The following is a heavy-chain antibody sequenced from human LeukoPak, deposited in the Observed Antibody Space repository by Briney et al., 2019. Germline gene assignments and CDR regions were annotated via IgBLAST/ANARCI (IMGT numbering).Heavy chain of an antibody. Sequence: GGSLRLSCAASGFTFSSYWMHWVRQAPGKGLVWVSRINSDGSTTNYADSVKGRFTISRDNAKNTLYLQMNSLRAEDTAVYYCSSQIWLGELFAHYWGQGTLVTVCS. J-gene: IGHJ4*02. CDR1: GFTFSSYW. CDR3: SSQIWLGELFAHY. V-gene: IGHV3-74*01. D-gene: IGHD3-10*01. CDR2: INSDGSTT.